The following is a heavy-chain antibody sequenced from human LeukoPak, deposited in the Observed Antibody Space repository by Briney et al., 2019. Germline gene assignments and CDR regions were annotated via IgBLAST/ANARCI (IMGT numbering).Heavy chain of an antibody. J-gene: IGHJ4*02. CDR1: GFTFNNYA. CDR3: AKGKCSGGSCYLTNDY. D-gene: IGHD2-15*01. V-gene: IGHV3-23*01. CDR2: ISASGGGT. Sequence: GGSLRLSCAASGFTFNNYAMSWVRQAPGKGLEWVSAISASGGGTYYADSVKGRFTISRDNSKNTLYLQMNSLRAEDTAVYYCAKGKCSGGSCYLTNDYWGQGTLVTVSS.